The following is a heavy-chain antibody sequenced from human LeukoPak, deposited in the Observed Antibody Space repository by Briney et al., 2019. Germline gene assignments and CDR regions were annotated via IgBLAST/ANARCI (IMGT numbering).Heavy chain of an antibody. D-gene: IGHD3-3*01. CDR3: ARSGSGYFTTYDY. J-gene: IGHJ4*02. CDR2: INPNSSGT. V-gene: IGHV1-2*02. Sequence: ASVRVSCKASGYTFTGYCMHWVRQAPGQGLEWMGWINPNSSGTNYAQKFQGRVTMTRDTSISTAYMELSRLRSDDTAVYYCARSGSGYFTTYDYWGQGTLVTVSS. CDR1: GYTFTGYC.